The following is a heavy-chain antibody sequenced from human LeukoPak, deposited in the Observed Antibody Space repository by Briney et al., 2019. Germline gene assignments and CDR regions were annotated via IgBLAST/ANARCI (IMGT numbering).Heavy chain of an antibody. CDR2: IYYSGST. D-gene: IGHD2-2*01. J-gene: IGHJ5*02. CDR3: ARHTRNRGAVVPAATFDP. CDR1: GGSISSSSYY. Sequence: PSETLSLTCTVSGGSISSSSYYWGWIRQPPGKGLEWIGYIYYSGSTNYNPSLKSRVTISVDTSKNQFSLKLSSVTAADTAVYYCARHTRNRGAVVPAATFDPWGQGTLVTVSS. V-gene: IGHV4-61*05.